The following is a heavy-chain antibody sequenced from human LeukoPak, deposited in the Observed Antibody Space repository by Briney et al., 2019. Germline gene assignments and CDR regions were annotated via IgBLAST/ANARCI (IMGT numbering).Heavy chain of an antibody. CDR2: IYGRQTT. J-gene: IGHJ4*02. Sequence: PSQTLSLTCTVSGGSISGYHWSWIWDPPGPGQEWSGYIYGRQTTNCSPSLKSRVTMSVDTSENQFSLKLSSVTAADTALYYCASRPGGSTWYGVFDYWSRGTLVTVSS. CDR1: GGSISGYH. D-gene: IGHD6-13*01. V-gene: IGHV4-59*01. CDR3: ASRPGGSTWYGVFDY.